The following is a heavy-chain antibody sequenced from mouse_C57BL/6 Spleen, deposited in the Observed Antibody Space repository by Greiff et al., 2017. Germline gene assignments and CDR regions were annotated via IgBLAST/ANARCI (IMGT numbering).Heavy chain of an antibody. CDR3: ATWDDAMDY. CDR1: GFTFSDYG. V-gene: IGHV5-17*01. D-gene: IGHD4-1*01. Sequence: EVQLQQSGGGLVKPGGSLKLSCAASGFTFSDYGMHWVRQAPEKGLEWVAYISSGSSTIYYADTVKGRFTISRDNAKNTLFLQMTSLRSEDTAMYYCATWDDAMDYWGQGTSVTGSS. CDR2: ISSGSSTI. J-gene: IGHJ4*01.